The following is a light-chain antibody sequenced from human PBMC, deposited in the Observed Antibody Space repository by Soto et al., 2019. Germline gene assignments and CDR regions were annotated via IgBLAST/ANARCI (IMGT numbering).Light chain of an antibody. CDR1: QGIGSA. J-gene: IGKJ4*01. CDR2: DAS. CDR3: LLFNTYPQA. Sequence: AIQLTQSPSSLSASIGDRVTITCRARQGIGSALAWYQQAPGKPPKLLIFDASTLENGVPSRFSGGGSGTDFTLTISCLQPEDFATYYCLLFNTYPQAFGGGTKVEIK. V-gene: IGKV1-13*02.